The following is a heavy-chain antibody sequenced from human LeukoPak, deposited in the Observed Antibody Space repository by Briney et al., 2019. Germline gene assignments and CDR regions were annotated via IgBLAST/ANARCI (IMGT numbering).Heavy chain of an antibody. Sequence: PGGSLRLSCAASGFTVSSNYMSWVRQAPGKGLEWVSVIYSGGSTYYADSVKGRFTISRDNSKNTLYLQMNSLRAEDTAVYYCARESDYYEEGMDVWGQGTTVTVSS. CDR1: GFTVSSNY. V-gene: IGHV3-53*01. CDR3: ARESDYYEEGMDV. D-gene: IGHD3-22*01. CDR2: IYSGGST. J-gene: IGHJ6*02.